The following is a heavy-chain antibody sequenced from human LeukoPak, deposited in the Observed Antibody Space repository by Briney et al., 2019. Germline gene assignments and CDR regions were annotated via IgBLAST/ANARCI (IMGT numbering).Heavy chain of an antibody. CDR1: GYTFTAYY. Sequence: ASVTVSCKASGYTFTAYYIHWLRQAPGQGLEWMGRINPNIGGANYALKFQGRVTMTRDTSISTVYMELRRLRSDDTAVYYCARGLADRYCSGDSCYPGYNWFDPWGQGTQVTVSS. V-gene: IGHV1-2*06. J-gene: IGHJ5*02. CDR2: INPNIGGA. CDR3: ARGLADRYCSGDSCYPGYNWFDP. D-gene: IGHD2-15*01.